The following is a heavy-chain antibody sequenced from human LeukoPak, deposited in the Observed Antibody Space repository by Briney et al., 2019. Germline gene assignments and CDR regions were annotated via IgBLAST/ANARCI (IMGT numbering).Heavy chain of an antibody. J-gene: IGHJ5*02. V-gene: IGHV3-30*18. D-gene: IGHD3-22*01. CDR3: AKDLGHFYDSMSP. CDR1: GFTFSSYG. CDR2: ISYDGSNK. Sequence: GGSLRLSCAASGFTFSSYGMHWVRQAPGKGLEWVAVISYDGSNKYYADSVKGRFTISRDNSKNTLYLQMNSLRAEDTAVHYRAKDLGHFYDSMSPWGQGTLVTVSS.